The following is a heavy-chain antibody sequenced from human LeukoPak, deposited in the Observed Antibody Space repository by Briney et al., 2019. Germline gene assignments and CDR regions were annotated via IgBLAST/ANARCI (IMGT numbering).Heavy chain of an antibody. CDR2: IHSSGYT. V-gene: IGHV4-4*09. D-gene: IGHD1-26*01. J-gene: IGHJ5*02. CDR3: TKRQGPTSGSYDYFDP. Sequence: PSETLSLTCTVSGGSISGNYWSWIRQPPGQGLEWIAYIHSSGYTNYNPSLKSRVTISVDTSNNQFSLKVTSVTAADTAMYYCTKRQGPTSGSYDYFDPWGQGALVTASS. CDR1: GGSISGNY.